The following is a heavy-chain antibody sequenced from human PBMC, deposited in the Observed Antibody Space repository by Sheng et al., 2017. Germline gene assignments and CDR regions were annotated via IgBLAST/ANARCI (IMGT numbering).Heavy chain of an antibody. V-gene: IGHV3-7*01. Sequence: EVQLVESGGGLVQPGGSLRLSCAASGFTFSSYWMSWVRQAPGKGLEWVANIKQDGSEKYYVDSVKGRFTISRDNAKNSLYLQMNSLRAEDTAVYYCARDRLILIFSSWSDYWGQGTLVTVSS. D-gene: IGHD6-13*01. J-gene: IGHJ4*02. CDR3: ARDRLILIFSSWSDY. CDR2: IKQDGSEK. CDR1: GFTFSSYW.